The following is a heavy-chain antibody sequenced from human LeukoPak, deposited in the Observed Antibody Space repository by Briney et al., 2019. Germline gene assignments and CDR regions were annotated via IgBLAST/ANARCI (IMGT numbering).Heavy chain of an antibody. D-gene: IGHD2-15*01. CDR2: ISSSGSTI. Sequence: GGSLRHSCAASGFTLSRYEMNWVRQAPGKGLEWVSYISSSGSTIYYADSVKGRFTISRDNAKNSLYLQMDSLRAEDTAVYYCATSLGRGCRGMAVWGQRTTVTVSS. V-gene: IGHV3-48*03. CDR3: ATSLGRGCRGMAV. J-gene: IGHJ6*02. CDR1: GFTLSRYE.